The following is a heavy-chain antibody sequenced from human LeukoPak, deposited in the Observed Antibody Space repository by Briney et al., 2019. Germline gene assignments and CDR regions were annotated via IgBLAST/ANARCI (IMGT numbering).Heavy chain of an antibody. CDR1: GFTFSSYG. CDR3: AKRLISTYYYDSSGYRRGAFDI. J-gene: IGHJ3*02. D-gene: IGHD3-22*01. V-gene: IGHV3-30*02. Sequence: PGGSLRLSCAASGFTFSSYGMHWVRQAPGKGLEWVAFIRYDGSNKYYADSVKGRFTISRDNSKNTLYLQMNSLRAEDTAVYYCAKRLISTYYYDSSGYRRGAFDIWGQGTMVTVSS. CDR2: IRYDGSNK.